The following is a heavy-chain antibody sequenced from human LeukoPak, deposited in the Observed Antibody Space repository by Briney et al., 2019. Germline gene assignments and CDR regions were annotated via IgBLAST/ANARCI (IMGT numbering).Heavy chain of an antibody. D-gene: IGHD6-13*01. CDR2: IYTSGST. CDR3: ARGVSIAAAGNEVAFDY. CDR1: GGSISSYY. J-gene: IGHJ4*02. V-gene: IGHV4-4*07. Sequence: SETLSLTCTVSGGSISSYYWSWIRQPAGKGLEWIGRIYTSGSTNYNPSLKSRVTISVDTSKNQFSLKLSSVTAADTAVYYCARGVSIAAAGNEVAFDYWGQGTLVTVSS.